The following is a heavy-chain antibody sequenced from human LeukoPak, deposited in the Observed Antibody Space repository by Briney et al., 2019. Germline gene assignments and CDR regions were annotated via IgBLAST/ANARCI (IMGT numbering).Heavy chain of an antibody. D-gene: IGHD3-3*01. V-gene: IGHV4-39*07. CDR3: ARENDFWNGLDAFDL. CDR1: GGSLSIDSLY. J-gene: IGHJ3*01. Sequence: SETLSLTCSVSGGSLSIDSLYWGWLRHPPGRGLEWLATIYYRGTTYYNPATRTPVTIDIAMSKYQFYLNLTSLTAADTAVYYCARENDFWNGLDAFDLWGRGTMVTVSS. CDR2: IYYRGTT.